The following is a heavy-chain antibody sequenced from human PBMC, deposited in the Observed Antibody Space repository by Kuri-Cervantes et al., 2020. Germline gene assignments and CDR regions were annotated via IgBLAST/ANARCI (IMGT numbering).Heavy chain of an antibody. V-gene: IGHV1-69*13. Sequence: SVKVSCKASGYTFTSYGISWVRQAPGQGLEWMGGIIPIFGTANYAQKFQGRVTITADESTSTAYMELSSLRSEDTAVYYCARGGVVVAATQPQPFDPWGQGTLVTVSS. CDR3: ARGGVVVAATQPQPFDP. D-gene: IGHD2-15*01. CDR1: GYTFTSYG. CDR2: IIPIFGTA. J-gene: IGHJ5*02.